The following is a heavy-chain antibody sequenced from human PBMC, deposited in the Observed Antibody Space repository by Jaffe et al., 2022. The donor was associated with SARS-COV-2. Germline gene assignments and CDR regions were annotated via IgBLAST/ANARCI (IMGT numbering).Heavy chain of an antibody. CDR2: INPSGGST. J-gene: IGHJ4*02. V-gene: IGHV1-46*04. CDR3: ARKVGAGWFDY. CDR1: GYTFTSYY. Sequence: QVQLVQSGAEVKKPGASVKVSCKASGYTFTSYYMHWVRQAPGQGLEWMGIINPSGGSTSYAQKLQGRVTMTRDTSTSTVYMELSSLRSEDTAVYYCARKVGAGWFDYWGQGTLVTVSS. D-gene: IGHD1-26*01.